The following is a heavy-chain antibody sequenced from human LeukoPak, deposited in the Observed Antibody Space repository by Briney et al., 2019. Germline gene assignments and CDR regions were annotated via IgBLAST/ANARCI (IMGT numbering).Heavy chain of an antibody. V-gene: IGHV3-33*06. D-gene: IGHD3-9*01. J-gene: IGHJ4*02. CDR2: IWYDGSNK. CDR3: AKGLTRRYLDH. CDR1: GFTFSSYG. Sequence: GGSLRLSCAASGFTFSSYGMHWVRQAPGKGLEWVAVIWYDGSNKYYRDSIKGRFTISRDNSKNTLYLQMNSLRAEDTAVYYCAKGLTRRYLDHWGQGTLVTVSS.